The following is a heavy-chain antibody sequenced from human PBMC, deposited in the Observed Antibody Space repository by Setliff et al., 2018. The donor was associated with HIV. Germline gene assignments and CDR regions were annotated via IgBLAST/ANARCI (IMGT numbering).Heavy chain of an antibody. CDR3: AKDIPGPAINSGRIKNWFDP. CDR1: GGSINSTSYY. D-gene: IGHD6-19*01. Sequence: PSETLSLTCTVSGGSINSTSYYWGWIRQPPGNGLEWIGSIYHTGSTYYKPSLKSRVTISVDTSKNQFSLKLSSVTAADTAVYYCAKDIPGPAINSGRIKNWFDPWGEGTLVTVSS. J-gene: IGHJ5*02. CDR2: IYHTGST. V-gene: IGHV4-39*02.